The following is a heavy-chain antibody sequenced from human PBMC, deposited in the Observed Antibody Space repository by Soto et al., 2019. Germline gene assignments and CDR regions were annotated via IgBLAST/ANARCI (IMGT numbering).Heavy chain of an antibody. D-gene: IGHD6-6*01. CDR2: IWYDGSNK. CDR1: GFTFSSYG. Sequence: GSLRLSCAASGFTFSSYGMHWVRQAPGKGLEWVAVIWYDGSNKYYADSVKGRFTISRDNSKNTLYLQMNSLRAEDTAVYYCARPYSSSSYYYYGMDVWGQGTTVTVS. CDR3: ARPYSSSSYYYYGMDV. V-gene: IGHV3-33*01. J-gene: IGHJ6*02.